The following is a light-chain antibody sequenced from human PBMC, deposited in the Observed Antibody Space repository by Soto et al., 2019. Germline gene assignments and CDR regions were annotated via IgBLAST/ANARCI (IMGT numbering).Light chain of an antibody. CDR3: QQHGSSPIT. J-gene: IGKJ5*01. Sequence: EIVMTQSPATLSVSPGERATLSCRASQSVSSTLAWYQQKPGQAPRLLIYGASTRATGIPARFSGSGSGTEFTLTISSLQSEDFAVYYCQQHGSSPITFGQGTRLEIK. CDR2: GAS. V-gene: IGKV3-15*01. CDR1: QSVSST.